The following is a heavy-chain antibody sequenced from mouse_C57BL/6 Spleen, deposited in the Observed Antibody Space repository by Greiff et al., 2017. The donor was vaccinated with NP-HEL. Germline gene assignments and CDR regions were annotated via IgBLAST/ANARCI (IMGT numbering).Heavy chain of an antibody. CDR3: ASEAYYNAMDY. J-gene: IGHJ4*01. D-gene: IGHD2-12*01. CDR1: GYTFTDYN. CDR2: INPNNGGT. V-gene: IGHV1-22*01. Sequence: EVMLVESGPELVKPGASVKMSCKASGYTFTDYNMHWVKQSHGKSLEWIGYINPNNGGTSYNQKFKGKATLTVNKSSSTAYMELRSLTSEDSAVYYCASEAYYNAMDYWGQGTSVTVSS.